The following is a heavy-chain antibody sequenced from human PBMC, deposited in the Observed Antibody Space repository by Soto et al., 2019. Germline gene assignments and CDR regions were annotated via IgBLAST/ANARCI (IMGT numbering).Heavy chain of an antibody. D-gene: IGHD4-17*01. CDR2: ISPSNGGT. CDR1: GYTFTVYY. J-gene: IGHJ4*02. V-gene: IGHV1-2*04. Sequence: ASVKVSCKASGYTFTVYYLHWLRQAPGQGLEWVGWISPSNGGTKYAQKFQGWVTLTRDTSINTAYMDLRSLRSDDTAVYYCARDGNYGDSDYWGQGTLVTVSS. CDR3: ARDGNYGDSDY.